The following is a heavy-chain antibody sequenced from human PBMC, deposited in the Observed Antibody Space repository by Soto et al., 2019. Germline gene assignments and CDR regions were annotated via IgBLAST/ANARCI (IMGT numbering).Heavy chain of an antibody. CDR3: ARDESLDV. D-gene: IGHD3-10*01. V-gene: IGHV1-46*01. Sequence: QVQLVQSGAEVKKPGASVKVSCKASGYRFTSYSMHWVRQAPGQGLEWMGIINPIGGSTTYAQKFQDRVTMTRDTSTSTGYMEVSSLRSEDTAVYYCARDESLDVWGQGTTVTVSS. J-gene: IGHJ6*02. CDR2: INPIGGST. CDR1: GYRFTSYS.